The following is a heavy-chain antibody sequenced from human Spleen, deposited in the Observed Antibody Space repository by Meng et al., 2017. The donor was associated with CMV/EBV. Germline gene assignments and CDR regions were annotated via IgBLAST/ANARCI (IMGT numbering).Heavy chain of an antibody. CDR1: VFTFSSYS. D-gene: IGHD5-12*01. J-gene: IGHJ4*02. CDR3: VKDPGGVTVATMGVDY. CDR2: ISTSSSYI. V-gene: IGHV3-21*04. Sequence: GESLKISCAASVFTFSSYSMNWVRQAPGKGLEWVSSISTSSSYIYFADSVKGRFTISRDNAKNSLYLQMNSLRAEDAAVYYCVKDPGGVTVATMGVDYWGQGTLVTVSS.